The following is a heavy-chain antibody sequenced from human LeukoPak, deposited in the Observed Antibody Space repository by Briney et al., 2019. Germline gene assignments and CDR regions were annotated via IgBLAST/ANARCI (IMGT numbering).Heavy chain of an antibody. CDR2: ISWNSGSI. CDR1: GFTFYDYA. Sequence: PGVSLRLSCAASGFTFYDYAMHWVRQAPGKGREGVSGISWNSGSIGYADPVKGRFTISRDNAKNSLYLQMRSLRAEDTALYYCAKDLRGVLLWFGEFDPWGQGTLVTVS. CDR3: AKDLRGVLLWFGEFDP. D-gene: IGHD3-10*01. V-gene: IGHV3-9*01. J-gene: IGHJ5*02.